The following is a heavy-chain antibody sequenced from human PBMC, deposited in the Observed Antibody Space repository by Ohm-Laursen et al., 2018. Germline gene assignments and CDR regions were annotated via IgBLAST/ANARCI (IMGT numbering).Heavy chain of an antibody. J-gene: IGHJ4*02. CDR3: AKDRQRLDGRWDFDF. CDR2: ILGSGGGST. CDR1: GFTFSNYA. V-gene: IGHV3-23*01. D-gene: IGHD6-19*01. Sequence: SLRLSCAASGFTFSNYAMNWVRQAPGKGLEWVSGILGSGGGSTYYAESVKGRFTISRDDSKNTLSLQMNSLRAEDTAVYYCAKDRQRLDGRWDFDFWGQGTLVTVSS.